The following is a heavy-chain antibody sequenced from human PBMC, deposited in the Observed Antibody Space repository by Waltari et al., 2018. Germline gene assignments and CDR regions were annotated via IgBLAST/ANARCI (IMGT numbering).Heavy chain of an antibody. CDR3: ARTGMTVAGTSFLDA. D-gene: IGHD6-19*01. V-gene: IGHV4-38-2*01. CDR1: GYSISSGYY. J-gene: IGHJ5*02. CDR2: IYHSGST. Sequence: QVQLQESGPGLVKPSETLSLTCAVSGYSISSGYYWGWIRQPPGKGLEWIGSIYHSGSTYYNPSLKSRVTISVDTSKNQFSLKLSSVTAADTAVYYCARTGMTVAGTSFLDAWGQGTLVTVSS.